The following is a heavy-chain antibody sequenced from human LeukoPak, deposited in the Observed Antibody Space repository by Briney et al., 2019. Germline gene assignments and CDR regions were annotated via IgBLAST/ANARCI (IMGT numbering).Heavy chain of an antibody. Sequence: GGSLRLSCAASGFTFDDYGMSWVHQAPGKGLEWVSGINWNGGSTGYADSVKGRFTISRDNAKNTLYVQINSLRAEDTAVYYCARESSDWFSDAFDIWGQGTVVTVSS. V-gene: IGHV3-20*04. CDR3: ARESSDWFSDAFDI. D-gene: IGHD6-19*01. CDR1: GFTFDDYG. J-gene: IGHJ3*02. CDR2: INWNGGST.